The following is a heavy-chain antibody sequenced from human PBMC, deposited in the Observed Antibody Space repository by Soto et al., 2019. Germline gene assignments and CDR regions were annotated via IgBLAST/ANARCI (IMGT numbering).Heavy chain of an antibody. D-gene: IGHD4-4*01. CDR2: IDPTVSYT. J-gene: IGHJ3*02. CDR1: GYRFASYW. V-gene: IGHV5-10-1*01. Sequence: GESLKISCQGSGYRFASYWIGWVRQMPGKGLESMGMIDPTVSYTNYNPSFRGHVTISLDKSISTAYLQWSSLKASDTAMYYCARHYSRESAFDIWGLGTMVTVSS. CDR3: ARHYSRESAFDI.